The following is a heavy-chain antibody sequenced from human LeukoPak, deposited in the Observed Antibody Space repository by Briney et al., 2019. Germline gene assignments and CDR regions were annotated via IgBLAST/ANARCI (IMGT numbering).Heavy chain of an antibody. CDR1: GFNFSNHA. CDR2: ISGSGGDT. CDR3: AKTTTGYSSGRYPGWPVDY. D-gene: IGHD6-19*01. Sequence: GGSLRLSCAASGFNFSNHAVFWLRQAPGKGLDWVSGISGSGGDTYYADSVKGRFTISRDNSKNMVYLQMNSLSTEDTAVYYCAKTTTGYSSGRYPGWPVDYWGQGTLVTVSS. J-gene: IGHJ4*02. V-gene: IGHV3-23*01.